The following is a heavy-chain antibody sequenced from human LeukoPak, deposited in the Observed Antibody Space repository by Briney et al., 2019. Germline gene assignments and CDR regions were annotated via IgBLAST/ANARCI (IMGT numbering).Heavy chain of an antibody. J-gene: IGHJ6*03. CDR2: ISWNSGSI. CDR1: GFTFDDYG. Sequence: SLRLSCAASGFTFDDYGMSWVRQVPGKGLEWVSGISWNSGSIGYADSVKGRFTISRDNAKNSLYLQMNSLRAEDMALYYCAKDASYDYYYMDVWGKGTTVTVS. V-gene: IGHV3-9*03. CDR3: AKDASYDYYYMDV.